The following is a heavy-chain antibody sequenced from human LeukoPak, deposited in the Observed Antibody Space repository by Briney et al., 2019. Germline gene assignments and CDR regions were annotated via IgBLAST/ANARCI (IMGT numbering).Heavy chain of an antibody. CDR2: IYYSGST. J-gene: IGHJ4*02. CDR3: VAEAAACSSTSCYPAN. CDR1: GGSISSGDYY. V-gene: IGHV4-30-4*08. Sequence: SQTLSLTCTVSGGSISSGDYYWSWIRQPPGKGLEWIGYIYYSGSTYYNPSLKSRVTISVDTSRNQFSLKLSSVTAADTAVYYCVAEAAACSSTSCYPANWGQGTLVTVSS. D-gene: IGHD2-2*01.